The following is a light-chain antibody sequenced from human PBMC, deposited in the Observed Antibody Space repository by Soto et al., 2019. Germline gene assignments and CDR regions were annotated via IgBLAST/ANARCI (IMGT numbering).Light chain of an antibody. Sequence: QSVLTQSPSASASLGASVKLTCTLSSGHSSYAIAWHQQQPEKGPRYLMKLSSDGSHSKGDGIPDRFSSSSSGAERYLTISSLQSEDEADYYCQTWDTGARVVFGGGNKLTV. CDR1: SGHSSYA. CDR3: QTWDTGARVV. V-gene: IGLV4-69*01. J-gene: IGLJ2*01. CDR2: LSSDGSH.